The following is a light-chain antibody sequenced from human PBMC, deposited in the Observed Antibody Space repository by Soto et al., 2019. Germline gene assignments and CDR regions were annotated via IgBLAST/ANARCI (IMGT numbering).Light chain of an antibody. J-gene: IGLJ1*01. CDR2: DDS. CDR3: QVWESTSDHLYV. Sequence: SYELTQPPSVSVAPGQTARITCGGNNIGSKGAQWYQQKPGQAPILVVYDDSARPAGIPRRFSGSNSGDAATLTITRVEAGDEADYYCQVWESTSDHLYVFGGGTKVTVL. V-gene: IGLV3-21*02. CDR1: NIGSKG.